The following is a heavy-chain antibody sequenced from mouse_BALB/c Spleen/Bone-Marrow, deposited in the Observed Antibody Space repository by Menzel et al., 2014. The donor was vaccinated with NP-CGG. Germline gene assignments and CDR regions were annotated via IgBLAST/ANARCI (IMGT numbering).Heavy chain of an antibody. J-gene: IGHJ4*01. CDR2: IWSGGST. D-gene: IGHD1-1*01. V-gene: IGHV2-2*02. CDR1: GFSLTTYG. Sequence: VKVVESGPGLVQPSQSLSITCTVSGFSLTTYGVHWVRQSPGKGLEWLGVIWSGGSTDYNAAFISRLSITKDNSKSQVFFKMNSLQANDTAIYYCARNLYYGSSLYAMDYWGQGTSVTVSS. CDR3: ARNLYYGSSLYAMDY.